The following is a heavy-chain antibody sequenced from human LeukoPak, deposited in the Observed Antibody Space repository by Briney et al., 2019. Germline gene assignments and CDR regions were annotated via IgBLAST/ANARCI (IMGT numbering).Heavy chain of an antibody. J-gene: IGHJ4*02. CDR2: INPNSGGT. CDR1: GYTFTGYY. V-gene: IGHV1-2*02. Sequence: GASVKVSCKASGYTFTGYYMHWVRQAPGQGLEWMGWINPNSGGTNYAQKFQGRVTMTRDTSISTAYMELSRLRSDDTAVYYCAREIAAAWARDFDYWGQGTLVTVSS. CDR3: AREIAAAWARDFDY. D-gene: IGHD6-13*01.